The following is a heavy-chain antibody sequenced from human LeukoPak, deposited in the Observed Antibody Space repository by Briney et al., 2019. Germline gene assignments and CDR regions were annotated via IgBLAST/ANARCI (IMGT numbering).Heavy chain of an antibody. J-gene: IGHJ3*02. CDR1: GGSISSGGYY. V-gene: IGHV4-31*03. D-gene: IGHD2-15*01. CDR2: IYYSGST. CDR3: ARVRGSYKDDAFDI. Sequence: PSQTLSLTCTVSGGSISSGGYYWSWIRQHPGKGLEWIGYIYYSGSTYHNPSLKSRVTISVDTSKNQFSLKLSSVTAADTAVYYCARVRGSYKDDAFDIWGQGTMVTVSS.